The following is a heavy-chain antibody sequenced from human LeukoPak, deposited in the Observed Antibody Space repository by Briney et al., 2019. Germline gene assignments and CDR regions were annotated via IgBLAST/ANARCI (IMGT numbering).Heavy chain of an antibody. CDR1: GFTFSSSG. J-gene: IGHJ4*02. CDR2: ISYDGSNK. V-gene: IGHV3-30*03. Sequence: GGSLRLSCAASGFTFSSSGMHWVRQAPGKGLEWVAVISYDGSNKYYADSVKGRFTISRDNPKNTLYLQMNSLRAEDTAVYYCARDHGGWYADYFDYWGQGTLVTVSS. CDR3: ARDHGGWYADYFDY. D-gene: IGHD6-19*01.